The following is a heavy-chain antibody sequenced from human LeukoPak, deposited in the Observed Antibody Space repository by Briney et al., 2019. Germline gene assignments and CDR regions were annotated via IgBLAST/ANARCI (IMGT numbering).Heavy chain of an antibody. CDR2: IGSSGSTI. D-gene: IGHD3-10*01. V-gene: IGHV3-48*03. Sequence: GGSLRLSCAASGCTFSNYEMNWVRQAPGKGLEWVSYIGSSGSTIYYADSVKGRFTISRDNAKNSLFLQMSGLRAEDTAVYYCARDMGNYFDYWGQGALVTVSS. CDR3: ARDMGNYFDY. CDR1: GCTFSNYE. J-gene: IGHJ4*02.